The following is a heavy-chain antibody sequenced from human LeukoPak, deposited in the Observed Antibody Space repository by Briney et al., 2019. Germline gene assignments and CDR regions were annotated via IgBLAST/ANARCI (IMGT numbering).Heavy chain of an antibody. CDR2: VSGRDTST. D-gene: IGHD3-9*01. CDR1: GFTFSNYA. V-gene: IGHV3-23*01. J-gene: IGHJ4*02. Sequence: GGSLRLSCAASGFTFSNYAMSWVRQAPGKGLEWVSAVSGRDTSTYYTDSVKGRFTISRDNSKNTLYLQMNSLSAEDTAIYYCAKWGDYDVLTGYYDFDYWGQGTLVTVSS. CDR3: AKWGDYDVLTGYYDFDY.